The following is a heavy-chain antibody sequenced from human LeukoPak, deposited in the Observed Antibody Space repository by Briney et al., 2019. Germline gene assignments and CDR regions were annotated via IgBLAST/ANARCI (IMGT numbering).Heavy chain of an antibody. Sequence: ASVKVSCKASGYTFTSYGISWVRQAPGQGLEWMGWISAYSGNTSYVQNLRGRVSMTTDTSTTTVYMELRSLRSDDTAVYYCARELNYYYGMDVWGQGTTVTVSS. CDR2: ISAYSGNT. J-gene: IGHJ6*02. CDR3: ARELNYYYGMDV. V-gene: IGHV1-18*01. CDR1: GYTFTSYG.